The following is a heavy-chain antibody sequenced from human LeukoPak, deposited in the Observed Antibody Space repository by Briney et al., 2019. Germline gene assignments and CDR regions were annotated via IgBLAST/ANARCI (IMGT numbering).Heavy chain of an antibody. J-gene: IGHJ6*02. V-gene: IGHV4-34*01. CDR1: GGSFSGYY. CDR3: ARRSPLPGALGVVTHPPVHGMDV. D-gene: IGHD3-3*01. Sequence: PSETLSLTCAVYGGSFSGYYWSWIRQPPGKGLEWIGEINHSGSTNYNPSLKSRVTISVDTSKNQFSLKLSSVTAADTAVYYCARRSPLPGALGVVTHPPVHGMDVWGQGTTVTVSS. CDR2: INHSGST.